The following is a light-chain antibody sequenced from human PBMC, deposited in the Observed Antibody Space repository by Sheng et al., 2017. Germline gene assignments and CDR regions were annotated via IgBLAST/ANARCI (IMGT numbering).Light chain of an antibody. J-gene: IGKJ1*01. V-gene: IGKV3-11*01. CDR3: QQYDSWPRT. Sequence: EIVLTQSPATLSLSPGERATLSCRASQSVSNYLAWYQQKPGQAPRLLIYDASNRATGIPARFSGSGSGTDFTLTITSLQSEDFAFYYCQQYDSWPRTFGQGTKVDVK. CDR2: DAS. CDR1: QSVSNY.